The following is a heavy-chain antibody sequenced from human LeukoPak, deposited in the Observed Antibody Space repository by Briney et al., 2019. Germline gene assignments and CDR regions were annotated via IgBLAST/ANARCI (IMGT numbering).Heavy chain of an antibody. V-gene: IGHV4-59*08. CDR1: GGSVSSYF. Sequence: SETLSLTCTVSGGSVSSYFWSWIRQPPGKGLEWIGYVYYSGSTNCNPSLKSRVTISVDTSKTQFSLRLSSVTAADTAVYFCARQTDRSCGSARCPNWLDPWGQGTLVTVSS. CDR2: VYYSGST. CDR3: ARQTDRSCGSARCPNWLDP. D-gene: IGHD2-2*01. J-gene: IGHJ5*02.